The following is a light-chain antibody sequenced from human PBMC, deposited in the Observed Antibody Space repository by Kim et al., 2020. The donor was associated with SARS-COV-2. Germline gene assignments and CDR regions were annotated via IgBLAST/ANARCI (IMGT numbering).Light chain of an antibody. J-gene: IGKJ4*01. Sequence: VSPGDRATLSCSASQSVSSKLAWYQQKPGQAPRLLIYGASTRATGIPARFSGSGSGTEFTLTISSLQSEDFAVYYCQQYNNWPLTFGGGTKVDIK. CDR1: QSVSSK. V-gene: IGKV3-15*01. CDR2: GAS. CDR3: QQYNNWPLT.